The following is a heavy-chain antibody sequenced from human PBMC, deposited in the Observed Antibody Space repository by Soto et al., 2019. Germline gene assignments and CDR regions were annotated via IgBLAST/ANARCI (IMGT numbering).Heavy chain of an antibody. J-gene: IGHJ4*02. CDR1: GGSISGYY. Sequence: PSETLSLTCTVSGGSISGYYWSWIRQPPGKGLEWIGYIYYKGNTNYNPSLGSRVSMSVDTPKNQFSLKLSSVTAADTAVYYCVRDLNYLFDYWGQGTLVTVSS. CDR2: IYYKGNT. V-gene: IGHV4-59*01. CDR3: VRDLNYLFDY. D-gene: IGHD1-7*01.